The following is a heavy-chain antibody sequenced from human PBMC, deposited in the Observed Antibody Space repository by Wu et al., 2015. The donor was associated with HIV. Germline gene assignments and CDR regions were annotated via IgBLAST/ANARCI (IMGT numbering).Heavy chain of an antibody. CDR2: ISAYNGNK. D-gene: IGHD2-15*01. V-gene: IGHV1-18*01. Sequence: QVQLVQSGGEVKNSGASVKVSCKASGYTFTSYGISWVRQAPGQGLEWMGWISAYNGNKNYAQKFQGRITMITDISTSTAYMELRSLRSDDTAVYYCARDRQCSGGSCYRIAFDIWGQGQWSPSLQ. J-gene: IGHJ3*02. CDR3: ARDRQCSGGSCYRIAFDI. CDR1: GYTFTSYG.